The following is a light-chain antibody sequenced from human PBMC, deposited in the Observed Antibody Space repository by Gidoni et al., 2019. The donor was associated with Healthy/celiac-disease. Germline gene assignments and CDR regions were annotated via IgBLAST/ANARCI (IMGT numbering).Light chain of an antibody. J-gene: IGKJ5*01. V-gene: IGKV3-11*01. CDR2: DAS. CDR1: QSVSSY. Sequence: EIVLTQSQATLSLYPGEIATISCRASQSVSSYLAWYQQKPGQPPRLLIYDASNRATGIPARFSGSGSGTDFTLTISSLEPEDFAVYYCQQRSNWPRITFGQGTRLEIK. CDR3: QQRSNWPRIT.